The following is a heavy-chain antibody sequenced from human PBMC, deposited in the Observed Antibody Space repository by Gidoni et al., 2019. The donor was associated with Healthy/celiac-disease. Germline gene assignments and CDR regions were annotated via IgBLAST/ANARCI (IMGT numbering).Heavy chain of an antibody. CDR3: AKGHPGSSGWMGYYYYGMDV. CDR2: IWYDGSNK. J-gene: IGHJ6*02. Sequence: QVQLVESGGGVVQPGRSLRLSCAASGFTFSSYGMHWVRQAPGKGLEWVAVIWYDGSNKYYADSVKGRFTISRDNSKNTLYLQMNSLRAEDTAVYYCAKGHPGSSGWMGYYYYGMDVWGQGTTVTVSS. V-gene: IGHV3-33*06. CDR1: GFTFSSYG. D-gene: IGHD6-19*01.